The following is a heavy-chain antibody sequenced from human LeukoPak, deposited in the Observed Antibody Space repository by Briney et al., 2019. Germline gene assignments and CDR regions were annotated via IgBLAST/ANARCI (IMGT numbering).Heavy chain of an antibody. Sequence: GGSLRLSCAASGFTFSDYYMSWIRQAPGKGLEWVSYISSSGSTIYYADSVKGRFTISRDNAKNSLYLQMNSLRAEDTAVYYCARGYSSGYYLLELGVGTNYFDYWGLGTLVTVSS. V-gene: IGHV3-11*01. D-gene: IGHD3-22*01. CDR3: ARGYSSGYYLLELGVGTNYFDY. CDR2: ISSSGSTI. CDR1: GFTFSDYY. J-gene: IGHJ4*02.